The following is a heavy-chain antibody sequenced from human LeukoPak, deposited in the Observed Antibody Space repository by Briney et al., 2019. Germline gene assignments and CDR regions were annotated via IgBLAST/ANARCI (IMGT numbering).Heavy chain of an antibody. CDR2: IYYSGST. Sequence: PSETLSLTCTVSGVSISSGGYYWSWIRQHPGKGLEWIGYIYYSGSTYYNPSLKSRVTISVDTSKNQFSLKLSSVTAADTAVYYCARWPSSGYYPYDAFDIWGQGPMVTVSS. CDR3: ARWPSSGYYPYDAFDI. D-gene: IGHD3-22*01. V-gene: IGHV4-31*03. J-gene: IGHJ3*02. CDR1: GVSISSGGYY.